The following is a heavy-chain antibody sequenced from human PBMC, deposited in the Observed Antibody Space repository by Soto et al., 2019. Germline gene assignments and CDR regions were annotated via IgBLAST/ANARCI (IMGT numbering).Heavy chain of an antibody. Sequence: SETLSLTCAVYGGSFSGYYWSWIRQPPGKGLEWIGEINHSGSTNYNPSLKSRVTISVDTSKNQFSLKLSSVTAADTAVYYCARYYYGSGTSYWYFDLWGRGTLVTVS. J-gene: IGHJ2*01. V-gene: IGHV4-34*01. CDR3: ARYYYGSGTSYWYFDL. D-gene: IGHD3-10*01. CDR1: GGSFSGYY. CDR2: INHSGST.